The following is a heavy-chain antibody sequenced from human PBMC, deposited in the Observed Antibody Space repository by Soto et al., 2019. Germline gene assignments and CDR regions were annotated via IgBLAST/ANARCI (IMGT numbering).Heavy chain of an antibody. CDR2: IYWDDDK. Sequence: QITLKESGPTLVKPTQTLTLTCTISGFSLSTGGVGVGWIRQPPGKALEWLALIYWDDDKRYSPSLKSRLTITKDNSKSQVVLTMINMDPVDTATYYCVHSRCGGDCLQSYSAHYYYGLDVWGQGTTVTVS. V-gene: IGHV2-5*02. J-gene: IGHJ6*02. CDR1: GFSLSTGGVG. CDR3: VHSRCGGDCLQSYSAHYYYGLDV. D-gene: IGHD2-21*02.